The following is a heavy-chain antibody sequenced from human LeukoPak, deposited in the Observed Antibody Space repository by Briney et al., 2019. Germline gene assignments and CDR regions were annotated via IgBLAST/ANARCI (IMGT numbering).Heavy chain of an antibody. J-gene: IGHJ4*02. CDR2: INPNSGGT. V-gene: IGHV1-2*02. CDR1: GYTFTSYD. D-gene: IGHD3-3*01. Sequence: ASVKVSCKASGYTFTSYDINWVRQAPGQGLEWMGWINPNSGGTNYAQKFQGRVTMTRDTSISTAYMELSRLRSDDTAVYYCARAPWRYDFWSGATFRPFFDHWGQGTLVTVSS. CDR3: ARAPWRYDFWSGATFRPFFDH.